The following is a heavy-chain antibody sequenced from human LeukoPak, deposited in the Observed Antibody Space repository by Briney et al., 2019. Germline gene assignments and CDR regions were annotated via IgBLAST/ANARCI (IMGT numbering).Heavy chain of an antibody. V-gene: IGHV1-24*01. D-gene: IGHD2-21*01. CDR1: GYTLSELS. J-gene: IGHJ6*02. CDR2: FDPENGET. Sequence: ASVKVSCKVSGYTLSELSMHWVRQAPGKGLEWMGGFDPENGETINAQKFQGRVTMTEDTSTDIAYMELSSLRSEDTAVYYCARGAADYSYYYYYGMDVWGQGTTVTVSS. CDR3: ARGAADYSYYYYYGMDV.